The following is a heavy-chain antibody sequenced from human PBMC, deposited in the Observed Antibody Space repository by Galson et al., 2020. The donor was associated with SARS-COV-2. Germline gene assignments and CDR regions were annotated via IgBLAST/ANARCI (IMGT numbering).Heavy chain of an antibody. CDR1: GFTFSSYG. Sequence: GESLKISCAASGFTFSSYGMHWVRQAPGKGLEWVAVISYEGSNKYYADSVKGRFTISRDNSKNTLYLQMNSLRAQDTAVYYCARDQSGSYYGGGDYWGQGTLVTVSS. J-gene: IGHJ4*02. CDR3: ARDQSGSYYGGGDY. D-gene: IGHD1-26*01. CDR2: ISYEGSNK. V-gene: IGHV3-30*03.